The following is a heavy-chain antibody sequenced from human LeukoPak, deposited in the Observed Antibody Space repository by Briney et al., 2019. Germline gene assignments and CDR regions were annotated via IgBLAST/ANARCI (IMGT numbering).Heavy chain of an antibody. D-gene: IGHD3-10*01. CDR1: GFRFSAYG. CDR2: ISGSGDYT. J-gene: IGHJ4*02. V-gene: IGHV3-23*01. Sequence: GGSLRLSCDASGFRFSAYGMSWVRQAPGKGLEWVSTISGSGDYTYYADSVKGRFTISRDNSKNTLYLQMNSLRAEDTAIYYCAKVTYGSGTYGAFDSWGQGTLVTVSS. CDR3: AKVTYGSGTYGAFDS.